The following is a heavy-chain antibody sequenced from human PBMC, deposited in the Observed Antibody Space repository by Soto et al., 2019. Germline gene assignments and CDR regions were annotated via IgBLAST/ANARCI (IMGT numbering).Heavy chain of an antibody. CDR1: GFTFSSYG. V-gene: IGHV3-30*18. D-gene: IGHD3-22*01. Sequence: ESGGGVVQPGRSLRLSCAASGFTFSSYGMHWVRQAPGKGLEWVAVISYDGSNKYYADSVKGRFTISRDNSKNTLYLQMNSLRVEDTAVYYCAKEWVYDSSGWSFDYWGQGTLVTASS. CDR3: AKEWVYDSSGWSFDY. J-gene: IGHJ4*02. CDR2: ISYDGSNK.